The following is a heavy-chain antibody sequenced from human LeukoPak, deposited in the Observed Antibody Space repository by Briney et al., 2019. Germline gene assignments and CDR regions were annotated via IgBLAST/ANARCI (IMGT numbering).Heavy chain of an antibody. CDR3: AAVGYTGSAFAFDI. Sequence: WIGWIVVGSASSNYAQKFQERVTITRDMSTNTAYMGLSSLRSEDTAVYYCAAVGYTGSAFAFDILGQVTMVTVSS. V-gene: IGHV1-58*01. J-gene: IGHJ3*02. CDR2: IVVGSASS. D-gene: IGHD1-26*01.